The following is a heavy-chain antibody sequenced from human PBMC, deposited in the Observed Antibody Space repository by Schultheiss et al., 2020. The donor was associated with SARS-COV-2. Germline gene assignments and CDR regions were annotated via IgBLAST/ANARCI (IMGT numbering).Heavy chain of an antibody. CDR3: AREEGYYYDSSGYYGHFDY. V-gene: IGHV4-59*01. Sequence: SETLSLTCTVSGGSISSYYWSWIRQPPGKGLEWIGYIYYSGSTNYNPSLKSRVTISVDTSKNQFSLKLSSVTAADTAVYYCAREEGYYYDSSGYYGHFDYWGQGTLVTVSS. D-gene: IGHD3-22*01. CDR2: IYYSGST. CDR1: GGSISSYY. J-gene: IGHJ4*02.